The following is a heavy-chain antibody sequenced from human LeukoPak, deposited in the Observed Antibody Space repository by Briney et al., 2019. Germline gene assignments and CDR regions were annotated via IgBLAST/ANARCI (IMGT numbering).Heavy chain of an antibody. CDR3: VRGGGIRSAFDI. CDR2: IKQDASEK. V-gene: IGHV3-7*01. Sequence: GGSLRLSCAASGFTFSRYWMSWVRQTPEKGLEWVANIKQDASEKYYVDSVKGRFTISRDNAKNSLYLQMNSLRPEDTAVYYCVRGGGIRSAFDIWGQGTMVIVSS. D-gene: IGHD1-14*01. J-gene: IGHJ3*02. CDR1: GFTFSRYW.